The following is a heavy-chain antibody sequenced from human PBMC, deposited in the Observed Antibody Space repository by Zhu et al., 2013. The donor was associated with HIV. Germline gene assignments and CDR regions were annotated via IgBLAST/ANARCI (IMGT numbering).Heavy chain of an antibody. CDR1: GGTFSSYA. J-gene: IGHJ4*02. V-gene: IGHV1-69*01. CDR2: IIPIFGTA. CDR3: ARDRRYYDTTLYSFDY. Sequence: QVQLVQSGAEVKKPGSSVKVSCKASGGTFSSYAISWVRQAPGQGLEWMGGIIPIFGTANYAQKFQGRVTITADESTSTAYMELRSLRSEDTAVYYCARDRRYYDTTLYSFDYWGQGTVVTVSS. D-gene: IGHD3-16*01.